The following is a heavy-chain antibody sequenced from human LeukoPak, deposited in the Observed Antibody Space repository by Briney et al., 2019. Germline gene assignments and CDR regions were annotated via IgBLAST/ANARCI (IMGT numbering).Heavy chain of an antibody. D-gene: IGHD2-2*01. CDR3: ARALTSWETFDY. V-gene: IGHV1-18*01. CDR1: GYTFTSYG. Sequence: ASVKVSCKASGYTFTSYGISWVRQAPGQGLEWMGWISAYNGNTNYAQKLQGRVTMTTDISTSTAYMELRSLRSDDTAVYYCARALTSWETFDYWGQGTLVTVSS. J-gene: IGHJ4*02. CDR2: ISAYNGNT.